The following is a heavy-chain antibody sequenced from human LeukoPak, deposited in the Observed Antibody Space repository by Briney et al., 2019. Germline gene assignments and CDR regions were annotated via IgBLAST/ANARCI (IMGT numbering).Heavy chain of an antibody. CDR1: GYTFTGYY. D-gene: IGHD2-15*01. V-gene: IGHV1-2*02. CDR2: INPNSGGT. CDR3: ARDPSGYCSGGSCYSFWFDP. J-gene: IGHJ5*02. Sequence: GASVKVSCKASGYTFTGYYMHWVRQAPGQGLEWMGWINPNSGGTNYAQRFQGRVTMTRDTSISTAYMELSRLRSDDTAVYYCARDPSGYCSGGSCYSFWFDPWGQGTLVTVSS.